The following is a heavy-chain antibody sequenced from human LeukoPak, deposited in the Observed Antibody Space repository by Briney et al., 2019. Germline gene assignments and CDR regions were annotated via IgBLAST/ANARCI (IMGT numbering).Heavy chain of an antibody. Sequence: SLRLSCTASGFTFGDYAMSWFRQAPGKGLEWVGFIRSKAYGGTTEYAASVKGRFTISRDDSKSIAYQQMNSLKTEDTAVYYCTRGPNPLSYYYMDVWGKGTTVTVSS. CDR1: GFTFGDYA. CDR2: IRSKAYGGTT. V-gene: IGHV3-49*03. J-gene: IGHJ6*03. CDR3: TRGPNPLSYYYMDV.